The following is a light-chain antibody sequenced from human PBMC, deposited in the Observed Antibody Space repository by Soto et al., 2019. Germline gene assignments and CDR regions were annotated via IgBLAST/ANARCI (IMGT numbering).Light chain of an antibody. CDR2: EVT. J-gene: IGLJ1*01. V-gene: IGLV2-14*02. CDR1: SSNVGSYDL. Sequence: QSALTQPASVSGSPGQSITISCTGTSSNVGSYDLVSWYQQHPGKAPKLLIYEVTKRPSGVSNRFSGSKSGTSASLAITGLQAEDEGDYYCQSYDSTLSARYVFGTGTKLTVL. CDR3: QSYDSTLSARYV.